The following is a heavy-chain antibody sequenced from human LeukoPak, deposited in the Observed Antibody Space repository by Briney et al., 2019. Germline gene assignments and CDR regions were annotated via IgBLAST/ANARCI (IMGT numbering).Heavy chain of an antibody. Sequence: PSETLSLTCAVYGESFSAYYWSWIRQPPGQGLEWIGEINHSGSTNYNPSLKSQVTISVDTSKNQFSLRLSSVTAADTAVYYCARQGYSGFDLWGQGTTVTVSS. J-gene: IGHJ6*02. CDR3: ARQGYSGFDL. CDR1: GESFSAYY. V-gene: IGHV4-34*01. CDR2: INHSGST. D-gene: IGHD5-12*01.